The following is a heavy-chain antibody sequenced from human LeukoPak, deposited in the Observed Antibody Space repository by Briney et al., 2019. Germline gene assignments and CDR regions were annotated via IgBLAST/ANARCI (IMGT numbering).Heavy chain of an antibody. CDR3: ARAFQSLGGLSLPDY. CDR2: IHPSTGNP. V-gene: IGHV7-4-1*02. J-gene: IGHJ4*02. CDR1: GYSFTNYA. Sequence: VASVKVSCKASGYSFTNYAMNWVRQAPGQGLEWMGWIHPSTGNPTYAQGFTGRFFFSLDTSVSTTYLQISSLKAEDTAVYFCARAFQSLGGLSLPDYWGQGTLLTVSS. D-gene: IGHD3-16*02.